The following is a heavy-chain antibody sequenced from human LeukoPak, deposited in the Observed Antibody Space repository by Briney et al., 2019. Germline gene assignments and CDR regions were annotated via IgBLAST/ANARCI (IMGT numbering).Heavy chain of an antibody. CDR2: ISYDGSNK. CDR1: GFTFSSYG. CDR3: ASELRYFDLGPYGMDV. Sequence: GRSLRLSYAASGFTFSSYGMHWVRQAPGKGLEWVAVISYDGSNKYYADSVKGRFTISRDNSKNTLYLQMNSLRAEDTAVYYCASELRYFDLGPYGMDVWGQGTTVTVSS. J-gene: IGHJ6*02. V-gene: IGHV3-30*03. D-gene: IGHD3-9*01.